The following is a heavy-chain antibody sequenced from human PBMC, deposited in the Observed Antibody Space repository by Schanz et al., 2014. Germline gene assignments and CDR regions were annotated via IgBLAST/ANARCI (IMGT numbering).Heavy chain of an antibody. CDR2: ISYDGSKK. D-gene: IGHD1-1*01. J-gene: IGHJ3*01. Sequence: VQLVESGGGLVQPGGSLRLSCTASGFMFSSYGMHWVRQAPGKGLEWVGVISYDGSKKSYADSVKGRFTISRDNSKNTLYLQMNSLRPEDTAVYYCARGRVLESWGQGTMVTVSS. CDR3: ARGRVLES. CDR1: GFMFSSYG. V-gene: IGHV3-30*03.